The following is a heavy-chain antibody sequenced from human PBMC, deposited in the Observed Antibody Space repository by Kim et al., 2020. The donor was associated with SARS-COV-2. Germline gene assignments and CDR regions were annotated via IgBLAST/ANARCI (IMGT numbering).Heavy chain of an antibody. CDR2: IYYSGST. CDR3: GRRSSSFHY. CDR1: GGSISSSSYY. D-gene: IGHD6-6*01. Sequence: SETLSLTCTVSGGSISSSSYYWGWIRQPPGKGLEWIGSIYYSGSTYYNPSLKSRVTISVDTSKNQFSLKLSSVTAADTAVYYCGRRSSSFHYWGQGTLVTVSS. J-gene: IGHJ4*02. V-gene: IGHV4-39*01.